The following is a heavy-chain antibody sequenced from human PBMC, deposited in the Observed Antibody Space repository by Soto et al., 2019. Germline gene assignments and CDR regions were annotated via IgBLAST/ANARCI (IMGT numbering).Heavy chain of an antibody. V-gene: IGHV3-30-3*01. J-gene: IGHJ4*02. CDR3: ARVPSLPPVVTATYFDH. CDR2: ISYDGSNK. CDR1: GFTFSSYA. D-gene: IGHD2-21*02. Sequence: SLRLSCAASGFTFSSYAMHWVRQAPGKGLEWVAVISYDGSNKYYADSVKGRFTISRDNSKNTLYLQMNSLRAEDTAVYYCARVPSLPPVVTATYFDHWGQGTLVTVSS.